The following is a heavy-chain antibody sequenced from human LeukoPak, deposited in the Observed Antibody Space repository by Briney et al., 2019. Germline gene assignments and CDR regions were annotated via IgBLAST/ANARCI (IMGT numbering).Heavy chain of an antibody. CDR1: GGSISSYY. Sequence: PSETLSLTCTVSGGSISSYYWSWIRQPPGKGLEWIGYIYYSGSTNYNPSLKSRVTISVDTSKNQFSLKLSSVTAADTAVYYCARGGEWELHLDYWGQGTLVTVSS. CDR2: IYYSGST. J-gene: IGHJ4*02. CDR3: ARGGEWELHLDY. V-gene: IGHV4-59*12. D-gene: IGHD1-26*01.